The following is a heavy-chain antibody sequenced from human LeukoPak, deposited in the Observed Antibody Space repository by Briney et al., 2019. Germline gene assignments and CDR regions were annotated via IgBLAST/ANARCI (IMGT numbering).Heavy chain of an antibody. D-gene: IGHD3-10*01. Sequence: ASVRVSCKASGYTFTGYYMHWVRQAPGQGLEWMGWINPNSGGTNYAQKFQGRVTMTRDTSINTAYMELSRLTSDDTAVYYCARDRGPYYFDYWGQGTLVTVPS. J-gene: IGHJ4*02. V-gene: IGHV1-2*02. CDR3: ARDRGPYYFDY. CDR1: GYTFTGYY. CDR2: INPNSGGT.